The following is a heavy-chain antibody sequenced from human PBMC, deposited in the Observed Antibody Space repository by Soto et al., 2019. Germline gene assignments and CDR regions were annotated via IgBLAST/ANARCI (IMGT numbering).Heavy chain of an antibody. CDR1: GGSISSSSYY. D-gene: IGHD2-2*01. V-gene: IGHV4-39*02. CDR3: AREGVVPAAIVDY. CDR2: IYYSGST. Sequence: QLQLQESGPGLVQPSETLSLTCTVSGGSISSSSYYWGWIRQPPGKGLEWIGSIYYSGSTYYNPSLKSRVTISVDTSKNQFSLKLSSVTAADTAVYYCAREGVVPAAIVDYWGQGTLVTVSS. J-gene: IGHJ4*02.